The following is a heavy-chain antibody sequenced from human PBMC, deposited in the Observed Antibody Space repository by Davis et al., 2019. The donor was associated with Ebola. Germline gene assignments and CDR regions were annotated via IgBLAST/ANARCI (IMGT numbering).Heavy chain of an antibody. CDR1: GFTFSSYS. CDR2: ISSSSSYI. Sequence: GESLKISCAASGFTFSSYSMNWVRQAPGKGLEWVPSISSSSSYIYYADSVKGRFTISRDNAKNNLYLQMKNLRVEDTAIYYCAREEGSSRWQNNWFDYWGQGTLVTVYS. V-gene: IGHV3-21*01. J-gene: IGHJ5*01. D-gene: IGHD2-2*01. CDR3: AREEGSSRWQNNWFDY.